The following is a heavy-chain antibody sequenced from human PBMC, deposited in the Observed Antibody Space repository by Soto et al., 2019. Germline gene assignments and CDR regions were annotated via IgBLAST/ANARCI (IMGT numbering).Heavy chain of an antibody. V-gene: IGHV4-31*03. CDR3: VRVHYEILTGLGRYFDY. J-gene: IGHJ4*02. Sequence: SETLSLTCTVSGGSICSGGYYWNWIRQHPGKGLEWIGYIYYSGSTYYNPSLKSRVTISVDTSKNQFSLKLSSVTAADTAVYYCVRVHYEILTGLGRYFDYWGQGTLVTVSS. CDR2: IYYSGST. CDR1: GGSICSGGYY. D-gene: IGHD3-9*01.